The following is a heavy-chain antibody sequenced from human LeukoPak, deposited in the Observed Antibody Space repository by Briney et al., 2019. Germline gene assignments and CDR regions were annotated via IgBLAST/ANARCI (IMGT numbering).Heavy chain of an antibody. CDR3: AREPNDILTGYYYFDY. CDR2: IYYSGST. Sequence: TSETLSLTCTVSGGSISSYYWSWIRQPPGKGLEWIGYIYYSGSTNYNPSLKSRVTISVDTSKNQFSLKLSSVTAADTAVYYCAREPNDILTGYYYFDYWGQGTLVTVSS. V-gene: IGHV4-59*01. D-gene: IGHD3-9*01. CDR1: GGSISSYY. J-gene: IGHJ4*02.